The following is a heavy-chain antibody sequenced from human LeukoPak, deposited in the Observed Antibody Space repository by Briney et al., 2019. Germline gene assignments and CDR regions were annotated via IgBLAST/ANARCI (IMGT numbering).Heavy chain of an antibody. V-gene: IGHV1-18*01. CDR3: ARLERGYSSFDY. CDR2: ISAYNGNT. Sequence: ASVKVSCKASGYTFTSYGISWVRQAPGQGLEWMGWISAYNGNTNYAQELQGRVTMTTDTSTSTAYMELRSLRSDDTAVYYCARLERGYSSFDYWGQGTLVTVSS. CDR1: GYTFTSYG. J-gene: IGHJ4*02. D-gene: IGHD5-12*01.